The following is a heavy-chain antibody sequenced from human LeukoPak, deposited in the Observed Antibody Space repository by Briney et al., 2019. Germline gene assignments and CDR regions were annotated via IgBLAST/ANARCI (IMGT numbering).Heavy chain of an antibody. D-gene: IGHD1-26*01. J-gene: IGHJ4*02. CDR3: ARVRSSGSYGYAFDY. CDR2: INPSAGST. CDR1: GYTLTNYY. V-gene: IGHV1-46*01. Sequence: GASVKVSCKASGYTLTNYYMHWVRQAPGQGLEWMGIINPSAGSTSYAKKFQGRVTMTRDTSTSTVYMELSSLRSEDTAVYYCARVRSSGSYGYAFDYWGQGTLVTVSS.